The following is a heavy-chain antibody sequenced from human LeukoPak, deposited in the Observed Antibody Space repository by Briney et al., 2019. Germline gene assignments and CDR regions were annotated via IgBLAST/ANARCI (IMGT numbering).Heavy chain of an antibody. V-gene: IGHV3-7*03. J-gene: IGHJ5*02. Sequence: PGGSLRLSCAASGFTFGSYWMSWVRQAPGKGLEWVANIKQDGSEKYYVDSVKGRFTISRDNAKNSLYLQMNSLRAEDTAVYYCARGPNWFDPWGQGTLVTVSS. CDR1: GFTFGSYW. CDR3: ARGPNWFDP. CDR2: IKQDGSEK.